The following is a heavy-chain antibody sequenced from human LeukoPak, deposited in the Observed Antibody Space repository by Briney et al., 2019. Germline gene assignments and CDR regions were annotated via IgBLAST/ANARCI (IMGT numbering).Heavy chain of an antibody. CDR2: IKTDGTYT. V-gene: IGHV3-74*01. CDR1: GFTFSRYW. CDR3: VADLGDYADF. J-gene: IGHJ4*02. Sequence: GGSLRLSCVASGFTFSRYWMHWVSQAPGDGLVWVSRIKTDGTYTSNADSVKGRFTISRDNAKSTLYLQMNSLKVEDTAVYYCVADLGDYADFWGPGTLVTVSS.